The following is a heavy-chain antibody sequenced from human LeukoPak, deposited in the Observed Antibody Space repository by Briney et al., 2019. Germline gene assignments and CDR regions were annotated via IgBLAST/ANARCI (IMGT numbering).Heavy chain of an antibody. J-gene: IGHJ4*02. V-gene: IGHV4-39*01. CDR1: GGSISSSSYY. CDR2: IYYSGST. D-gene: IGHD1-1*01. Sequence: PSETLSLTCTVSGGSISSSSYYWGWIRQPPGKGLEWIRSIYYSGSTYYNPSLKSRVTISVDTSKNQFSLKLSSVTAADTAVYYCARLSLERRNYWGQGTLVTVSS. CDR3: ARLSLERRNY.